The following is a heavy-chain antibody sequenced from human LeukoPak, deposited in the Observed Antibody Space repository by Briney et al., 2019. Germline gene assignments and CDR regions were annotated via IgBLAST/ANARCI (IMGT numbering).Heavy chain of an antibody. D-gene: IGHD6-19*01. CDR3: AKGVAVAGSFDY. Sequence: GGSLRLSCAAYGFTFSSYGMHWVRQAPGKGLEWVAVISYDGSNKYYADSVKGRFTISRDNSKNTLYLQMNSLRAEDTAVYYCAKGVAVAGSFDYWGQGTLVTVSS. CDR1: GFTFSSYG. CDR2: ISYDGSNK. J-gene: IGHJ4*02. V-gene: IGHV3-30*18.